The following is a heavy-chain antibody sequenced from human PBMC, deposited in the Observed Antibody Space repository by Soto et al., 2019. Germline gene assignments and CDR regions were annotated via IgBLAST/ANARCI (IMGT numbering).Heavy chain of an antibody. CDR3: ARYKRLMVDS. D-gene: IGHD1-20*01. Sequence: QVQLQESGPGLVKPSETLSLTCTVSGDSISDNYWSWIRQPPGKTLEWIGYMYYTGSTNYNPSLKSRVTMSVDTSKNQFSLRLSSVTAADTAVYYCARYKRLMVDSWGRGTLVTVSS. CDR1: GDSISDNY. V-gene: IGHV4-59*12. J-gene: IGHJ4*02. CDR2: MYYTGST.